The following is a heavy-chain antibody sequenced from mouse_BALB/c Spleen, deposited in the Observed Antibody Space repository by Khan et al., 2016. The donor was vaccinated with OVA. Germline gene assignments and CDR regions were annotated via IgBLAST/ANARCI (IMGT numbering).Heavy chain of an antibody. Sequence: EVELVESGGGLVQPGGSRKLSCAASGFTFSSYGMHWVRQAPEKGLEWVAYISGYSNTLYYADTVKGRFTISLDNPKNTLFLHRTKLKSKDTARYYSATSYCYGYYGDYWGPGTTLTVSS. CDR3: ATSYCYGYYGDY. CDR2: ISGYSNTL. D-gene: IGHD1-1*01. J-gene: IGHJ2*01. CDR1: GFTFSSYG. V-gene: IGHV5-17*02.